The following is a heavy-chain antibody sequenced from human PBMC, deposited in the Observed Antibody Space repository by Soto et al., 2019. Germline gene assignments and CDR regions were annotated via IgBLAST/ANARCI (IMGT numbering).Heavy chain of an antibody. CDR2: IKQGGSEK. CDR1: GFTFSSYW. D-gene: IGHD6-6*01. Sequence: GGSLRLSCAASGFTFSSYWMSWVRQAPGKGLEWVANIKQGGSEKYYVDSVKGRFTISRDNAKNSLYLQMNSLRAEDTAVYYCARDLSRVPYSSSSRGYYYGMDVWGQGTTVTVSS. V-gene: IGHV3-7*03. CDR3: ARDLSRVPYSSSSRGYYYGMDV. J-gene: IGHJ6*02.